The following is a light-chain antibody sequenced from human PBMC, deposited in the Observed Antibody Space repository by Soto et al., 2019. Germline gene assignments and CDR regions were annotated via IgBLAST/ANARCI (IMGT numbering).Light chain of an antibody. CDR1: SSDIGGSKY. V-gene: IGLV2-14*01. J-gene: IGLJ1*01. CDR2: EVT. Sequence: QSVLTQPASVSGSPGQSISISCTGTSSDIGGSKYVSWYQQHPGTAPKLLIYEVTYRPSGVSDRFSGSKSGNTASLTVSGLQAEDVADYYCSSYSSSATLYVFGTGTKVTVL. CDR3: SSYSSSATLYV.